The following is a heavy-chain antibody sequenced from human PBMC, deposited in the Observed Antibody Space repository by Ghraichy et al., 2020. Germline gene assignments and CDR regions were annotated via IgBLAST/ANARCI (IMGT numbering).Heavy chain of an antibody. CDR1: GGSISSYY. CDR3: ARVGGPDAFDI. Sequence: SQTLSLTCTVSGGSISSYYWSWIRQPPGKGLEWIGYIYYSGSTNYNPSLKSRVTISVDTSKNQFSLKLSSVTAADTAVYYCARVGGPDAFDIWGQGTMVTVSS. CDR2: IYYSGST. V-gene: IGHV4-59*01. J-gene: IGHJ3*02. D-gene: IGHD3-10*01.